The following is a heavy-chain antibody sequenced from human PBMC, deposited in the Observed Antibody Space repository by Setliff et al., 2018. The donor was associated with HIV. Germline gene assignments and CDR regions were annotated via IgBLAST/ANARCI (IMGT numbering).Heavy chain of an antibody. CDR2: IYPGDSDT. D-gene: IGHD1-26*01. V-gene: IGHV5-51*01. CDR3: ARVMVGAYDAFDL. CDR1: GYSFSSNW. J-gene: IGHJ3*01. Sequence: PGESLKISCQSSGYSFSSNWIAWVRQMPGEGLEWMGIIYPGDSDTRYSPSLQGQVSISVDMSLNTAYLQWRSLKASDTAMYYCARVMVGAYDAFDLWGQGTMVNRLL.